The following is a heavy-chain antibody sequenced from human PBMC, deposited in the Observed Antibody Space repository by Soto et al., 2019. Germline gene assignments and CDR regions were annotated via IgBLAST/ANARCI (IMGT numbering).Heavy chain of an antibody. V-gene: IGHV3-33*01. CDR1: GFTFSSYG. J-gene: IGHJ5*02. D-gene: IGHD3-10*01. CDR2: IWHDGGNK. CDR3: ARNPFYGSGSSSYNWFDP. Sequence: LRLSCAASGFTFSSYGMHWVRQAPGKGLEWVAFIWHDGGNKFYAESVKGRFTISRDNSKNTLYLQMTSLSAEDTAVYYCARNPFYGSGSSSYNWFDPWGQGTLVTVSS.